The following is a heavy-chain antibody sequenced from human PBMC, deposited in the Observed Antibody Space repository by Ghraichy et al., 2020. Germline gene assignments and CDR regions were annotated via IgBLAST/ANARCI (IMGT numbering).Heavy chain of an antibody. CDR2: IYYSGST. Sequence: SETLSLTCTVSGGSISSSSYYWGWIRQPPGKGLEWIGSIYYSGSTYYNPSLKSRVTISVDTSKNQFSLKLSSVTAADTAVYYCARLKVGAQTKIPPNYYGMDVWGQGTTVTVSS. CDR3: ARLKVGAQTKIPPNYYGMDV. V-gene: IGHV4-39*01. D-gene: IGHD1-26*01. J-gene: IGHJ6*02. CDR1: GGSISSSSYY.